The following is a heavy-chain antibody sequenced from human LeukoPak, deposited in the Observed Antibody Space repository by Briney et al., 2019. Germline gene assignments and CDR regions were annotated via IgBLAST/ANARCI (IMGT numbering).Heavy chain of an antibody. D-gene: IGHD6-13*01. CDR3: ARPQYSSSLIVSPYGMGV. CDR2: ISYDGSNK. CDR1: GFTFSSYA. Sequence: PGRSLRLSCAASGFTFSSYAMHWVRQAPGKGLEWVAVISYDGSNKYYADSVKGRFTISRDNSKNTLYLQMNSLRAEDTAVYYCARPQYSSSLIVSPYGMGVWGQGTTVTVSS. J-gene: IGHJ6*02. V-gene: IGHV3-30-3*01.